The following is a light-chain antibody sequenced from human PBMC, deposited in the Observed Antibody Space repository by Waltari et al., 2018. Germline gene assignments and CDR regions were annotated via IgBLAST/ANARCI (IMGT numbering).Light chain of an antibody. CDR3: QVWDDSSDHVV. J-gene: IGLJ2*01. Sequence: SYVLTQPPSVSVAPGKTAMITCGADNIGDSNVHWYQQRPGQAPVLVVVDDSDRPSGIPERFSGSNSGDTATLTISRVEAGDEADYSCQVWDDSSDHVVFGGGTKLTVL. CDR2: DDS. V-gene: IGLV3-21*03. CDR1: NIGDSN.